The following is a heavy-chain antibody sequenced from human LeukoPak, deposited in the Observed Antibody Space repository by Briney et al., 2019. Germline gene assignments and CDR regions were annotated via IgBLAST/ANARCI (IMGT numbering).Heavy chain of an antibody. D-gene: IGHD3-10*01. CDR3: ARAGGVYYYGSGSYISGAFDI. CDR1: GFTFSSYS. J-gene: IGHJ3*02. Sequence: GGSLRLSCAASGFTFSSYSMNWVRQAPGKGLEWVSSISSSSSYIYYADSVKGRFTISRDNAKNSLYLQMNSLRAEDTAVYYCARAGGVYYYGSGSYISGAFDIWGQGTMVTVS. CDR2: ISSSSSYI. V-gene: IGHV3-21*01.